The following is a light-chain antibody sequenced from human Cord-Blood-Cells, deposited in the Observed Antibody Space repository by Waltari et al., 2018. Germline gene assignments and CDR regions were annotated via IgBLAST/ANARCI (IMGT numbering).Light chain of an antibody. CDR2: AAS. Sequence: DIQMTQSPSSLSASVGDRVTITCRASQNISSYLNWYQQKPGKAPKLLIYAASSLQSGVPARFRCSGAGTDVTLTNNNKQPEDCATDYYQQNYRTTYSFGQGTKMEIK. CDR1: QNISSY. CDR3: QQNYRTTYS. J-gene: IGKJ2*03. V-gene: IGKV1-39*01.